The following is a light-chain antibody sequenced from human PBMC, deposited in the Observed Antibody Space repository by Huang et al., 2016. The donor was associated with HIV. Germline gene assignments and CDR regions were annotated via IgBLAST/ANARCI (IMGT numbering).Light chain of an antibody. Sequence: EIVLTQSPGTLSLSPGVRATLSCRASQSVNNNYLAWYQVRPGQAPRLPIYGASTRATGVPDRFSGSGSGTDVTLTISRLEPEDFAVYSCQYYGSSPLTFGGGTKVEI. J-gene: IGKJ4*01. V-gene: IGKV3-20*01. CDR3: QYYGSSPLT. CDR2: GAS. CDR1: QSVNNNY.